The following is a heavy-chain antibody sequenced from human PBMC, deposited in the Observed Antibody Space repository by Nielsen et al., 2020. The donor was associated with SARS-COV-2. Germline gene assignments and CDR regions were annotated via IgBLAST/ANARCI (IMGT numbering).Heavy chain of an antibody. CDR2: ISYDGSNK. CDR1: GFTFSSYG. D-gene: IGHD3-10*01. CDR3: AKGGLYYYGSGSYEYGMDV. V-gene: IGHV3-30*18. Sequence: GSSLKISCAASGFTFSSYGMHWVRQAPGKGLEWVAVISYDGSNKYYADSVKGRFTISRDNSKNTLYLQMNSLRAEDTAVYYCAKGGLYYYGSGSYEYGMDVWGQGTTVTVSS. J-gene: IGHJ6*02.